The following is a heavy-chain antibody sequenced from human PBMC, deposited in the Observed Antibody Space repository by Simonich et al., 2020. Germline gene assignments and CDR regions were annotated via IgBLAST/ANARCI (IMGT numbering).Heavy chain of an antibody. CDR1: GFTFSSYW. CDR3: ARDYSNYVAFDI. D-gene: IGHD4-4*01. CDR2: INSDGSST. J-gene: IGHJ3*02. V-gene: IGHV3-74*01. Sequence: EVQLVESGGGLVQPGGSLRLSCAASGFTFSSYWMHWVRQAPGKGLWWVSRINSDGSSTSYADSVKGRFTISRDNAKNTLYLQMNSLRAEDTAVYHCARDYSNYVAFDIWGQGTMVTVSS.